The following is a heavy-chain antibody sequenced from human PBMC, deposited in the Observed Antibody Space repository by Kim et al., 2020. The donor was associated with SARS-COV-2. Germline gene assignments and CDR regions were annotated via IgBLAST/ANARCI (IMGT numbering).Heavy chain of an antibody. D-gene: IGHD2-21*01. J-gene: IGHJ6*02. Sequence: GGSLRLSCAASGFTFSSYSMNWVRQAPGKGLEWVSSISSSSSYIYYADSVKGRFTISRDNAKNSLYLQMNSLRAEDTAVYYCARELSIKGIHYYGMDVWGQGTTVTVSS. V-gene: IGHV3-21*01. CDR2: ISSSSSYI. CDR3: ARELSIKGIHYYGMDV. CDR1: GFTFSSYS.